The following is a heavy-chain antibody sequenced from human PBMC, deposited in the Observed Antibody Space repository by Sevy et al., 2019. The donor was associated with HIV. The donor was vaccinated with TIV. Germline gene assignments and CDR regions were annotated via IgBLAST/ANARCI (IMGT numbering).Heavy chain of an antibody. CDR3: ARLSRGSYYVDY. J-gene: IGHJ4*01. Sequence: GGSLRLSCAASGFTVSSNYMSWVRQAPGKGLEWVSVIYSGGSTYYADSVKGRFTISRDNSKNTLYLQMNSLRADDTAVYYCARLSRGSYYVDYWGQGTLVTVSS. CDR2: IYSGGST. D-gene: IGHD1-26*01. V-gene: IGHV3-53*01. CDR1: GFTVSSNY.